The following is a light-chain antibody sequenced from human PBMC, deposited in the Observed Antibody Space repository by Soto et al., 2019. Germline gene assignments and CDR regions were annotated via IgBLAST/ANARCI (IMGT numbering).Light chain of an antibody. J-gene: IGKJ1*01. CDR3: QQSYSKPRT. Sequence: DIQMTQSPSSLSASVVDRVTITCLASQSISSYLYWYQQKPGKAPKLLIYGASSLHSGVPSRFGGSGSGTDLTLTISSLQPEDFATHFCQQSYSKPRTFRKGTQVDI. V-gene: IGKV1-39*01. CDR1: QSISSY. CDR2: GAS.